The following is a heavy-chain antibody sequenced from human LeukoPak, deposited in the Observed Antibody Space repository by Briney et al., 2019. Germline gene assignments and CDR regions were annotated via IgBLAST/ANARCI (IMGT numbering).Heavy chain of an antibody. Sequence: SVKVSCKASGGTFSSYAVSWVSQAPGQGLQWMGWIIPIFSTANYAPKIQGRVTITTHESTSTPKIEPTSLRSEEPAVVYCAIDPGWYQDKKGCDPWGQGTLVTVSS. CDR3: AIDPGWYQDKKGCDP. CDR1: GGTFSSYA. D-gene: IGHD6-19*01. V-gene: IGHV1-69*05. CDR2: IIPIFSTA. J-gene: IGHJ5*02.